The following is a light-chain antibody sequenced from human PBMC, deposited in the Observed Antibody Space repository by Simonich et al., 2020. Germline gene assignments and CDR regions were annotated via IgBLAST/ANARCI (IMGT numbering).Light chain of an antibody. CDR1: SLRSYY. J-gene: IGLJ2*01. Sequence: SSELTQDPAVSVALGQTVRITCQGDSLRSYYASWYQQKPGPAPVLVIYGKNNRPSEIPYRFSGSSSGNTASLTITGAQAEDEADYYCNSRDSSGNHVVFGGGTKLTVL. V-gene: IGLV3-19*01. CDR3: NSRDSSGNHVV. CDR2: GKN.